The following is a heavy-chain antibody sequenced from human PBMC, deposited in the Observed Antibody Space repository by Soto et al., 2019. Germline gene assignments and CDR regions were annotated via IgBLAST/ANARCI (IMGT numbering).Heavy chain of an antibody. Sequence: GGSLRLSCAASGFTFNDAWMSWVRQAPGKGLEWVGRIKSKYYGGATDYAAPVKGRFTLSRDDSKNTLYLQMSSLKTEDTAVYYCTTGGHYYDTNAYIESVLFFHIWGQGTMVTVSS. CDR1: GFTFNDAW. J-gene: IGHJ3*02. V-gene: IGHV3-15*01. CDR2: IKSKYYGGAT. D-gene: IGHD3-22*01. CDR3: TTGGHYYDTNAYIESVLFFHI.